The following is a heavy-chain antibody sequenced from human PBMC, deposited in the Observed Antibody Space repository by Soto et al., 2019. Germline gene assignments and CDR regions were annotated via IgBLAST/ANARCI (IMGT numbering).Heavy chain of an antibody. Sequence: SETLSLTCTVSGDSVSSAIFYWICVRHAPGKGLEWIGFIYFSGSTNYNPSLKSRVTMSLDTSKKQFFLTLRSVTPADMVVYFCARVHSGRNSCDPWGQGTLVTV. CDR3: ARVHSGRNSCDP. V-gene: IGHV4-61*01. CDR2: IYFSGST. J-gene: IGHJ5*02. CDR1: GDSVSSAIFY. D-gene: IGHD6-19*01.